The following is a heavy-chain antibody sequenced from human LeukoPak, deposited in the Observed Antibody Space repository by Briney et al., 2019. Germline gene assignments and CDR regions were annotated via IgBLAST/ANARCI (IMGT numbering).Heavy chain of an antibody. D-gene: IGHD3-3*01. CDR2: IYPGDSDT. Sequence: GESLKISCKGSGYSFTSYWIGWVRQMPGKGLEWMGIIYPGDSDTRYSPSFQGQVTISADKSISTAYLQWSSLKASDTAMYYCARSGGLDFWRGYYFGEYYYYYMDVWGKGTTVTVSS. CDR3: ARSGGLDFWRGYYFGEYYYYYMDV. V-gene: IGHV5-51*01. CDR1: GYSFTSYW. J-gene: IGHJ6*03.